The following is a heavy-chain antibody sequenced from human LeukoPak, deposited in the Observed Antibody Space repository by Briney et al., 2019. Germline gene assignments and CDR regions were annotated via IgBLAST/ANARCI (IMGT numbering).Heavy chain of an antibody. CDR3: ARQGGSYQPFDY. Sequence: GESLKISCKGSGYKFTSYWIGWVRQMPGKGLEWMGIISPGDSDTRYSPSFQGQVTISVDKSISTAYVQWSSLQASDTAMYFCARQGGSYQPFDYWGQGTLVTVSS. J-gene: IGHJ4*02. CDR1: GYKFTSYW. V-gene: IGHV5-51*01. D-gene: IGHD1-26*01. CDR2: ISPGDSDT.